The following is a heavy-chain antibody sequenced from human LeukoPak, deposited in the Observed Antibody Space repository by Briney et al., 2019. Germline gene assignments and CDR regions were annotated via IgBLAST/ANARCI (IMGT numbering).Heavy chain of an antibody. CDR2: IHPGDSDT. V-gene: IGHV5-51*01. Sequence: GESLKISCKGSGYRFSNYWIGWVRQMPGKGLEWMGIIHPGDSDTRYSPSFQGQVTISADKSISTAYLQWSSLKASDTAMYYCVRHPTYGSGSSHYYYYYMDVWGKGTTVTVSS. CDR1: GYRFSNYW. D-gene: IGHD3-10*01. J-gene: IGHJ6*03. CDR3: VRHPTYGSGSSHYYYYYMDV.